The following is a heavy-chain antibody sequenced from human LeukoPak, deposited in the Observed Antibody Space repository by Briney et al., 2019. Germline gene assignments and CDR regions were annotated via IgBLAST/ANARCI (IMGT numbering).Heavy chain of an antibody. J-gene: IGHJ4*02. CDR1: GFTFSSYW. Sequence: GGSLRLSCAASGFTFSSYWMSWVRQAPGLGLEWVAFIRYSGSRKYYADSVKGRFTISRDNSRNTLYLQMNSLRADDTAVYYCVRDWGYYGSGSYIFDYWGQGTLVTVSP. CDR3: VRDWGYYGSGSYIFDY. D-gene: IGHD3-10*01. V-gene: IGHV3-30*02. CDR2: IRYSGSRK.